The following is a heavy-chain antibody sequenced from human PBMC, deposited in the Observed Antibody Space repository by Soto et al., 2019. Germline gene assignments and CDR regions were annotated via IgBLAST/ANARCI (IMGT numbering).Heavy chain of an antibody. J-gene: IGHJ5*02. CDR3: ARVGSGGRAFDP. CDR2: IIHIFGTA. CDR1: AGTFSSYA. V-gene: IGHV1-69*01. D-gene: IGHD3-10*01. Sequence: QVQLVQSGAEVKKPGSSVKVSCKASAGTFSSYAISWVRQAPGQGLEWMGGIIHIFGTANYAQKYQGRVTITADESTSTAYMELSSLRSEDTAVYYCARVGSGGRAFDPWGQGTLVTVS.